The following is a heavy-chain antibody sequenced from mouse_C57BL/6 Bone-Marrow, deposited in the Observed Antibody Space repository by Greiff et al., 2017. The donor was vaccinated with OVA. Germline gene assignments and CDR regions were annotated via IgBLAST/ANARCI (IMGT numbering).Heavy chain of an antibody. CDR1: GYTFTDYE. CDR3: TRVIYYGTTGAY. V-gene: IGHV1-15*01. Sequence: QVQLQQSGAELVRPGASVTLSCKASGYTFTDYEMHWVKQTPVHGLEWIGAIAPETGGTAYNQKFKGKAILTADKSSSTAYMELRSLTSEDSAVYYCTRVIYYGTTGAYWGQGTLVTVSA. CDR2: IAPETGGT. J-gene: IGHJ3*01. D-gene: IGHD2-1*01.